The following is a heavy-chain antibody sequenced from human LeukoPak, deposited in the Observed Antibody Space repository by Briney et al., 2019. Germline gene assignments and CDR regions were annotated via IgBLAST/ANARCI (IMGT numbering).Heavy chain of an antibody. Sequence: SETLSLTCAVYGGSFSGYYWSWIRQPPGKGLEWIGEINHSGSTNYNPSLKSRVTISVDTSKNQFSLKLSSVTAADTAVYYCARDKRRDGTYFDYWGQGTLVTVSS. V-gene: IGHV4-34*01. D-gene: IGHD5-24*01. CDR1: GGSFSGYY. J-gene: IGHJ4*02. CDR3: ARDKRRDGTYFDY. CDR2: INHSGST.